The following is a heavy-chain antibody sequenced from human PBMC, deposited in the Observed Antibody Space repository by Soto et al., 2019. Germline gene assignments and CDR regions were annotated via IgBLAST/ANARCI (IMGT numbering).Heavy chain of an antibody. Sequence: EVQLVESGGGLVKPGGSLRLSCAASGFTFSTYSMNWVRQAPGKGLEWVSSISSSSSYIYYADLVKGRLTISRDNAKNSMYLQMNSLGAEDTAVYYCARVRGGDLRAFDIWGQGTMVTVSS. J-gene: IGHJ3*02. CDR3: ARVRGGDLRAFDI. V-gene: IGHV3-21*01. CDR2: ISSSSSYI. CDR1: GFTFSTYS. D-gene: IGHD3-10*01.